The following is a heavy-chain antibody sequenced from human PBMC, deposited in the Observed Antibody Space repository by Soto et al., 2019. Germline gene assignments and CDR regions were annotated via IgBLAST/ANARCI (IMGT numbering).Heavy chain of an antibody. CDR3: ARDQSSSWDVDYFDY. Sequence: QVQLVQSGAEVKKPGSSVKVSCKASGGTFSSYAISWVRQAPGQGLEWMGGIIPIFGTANYAQKFQGRVTITADKSTSTAYMKLSSLRSEDTAMYYCARDQSSSWDVDYFDYWGQRTLVSVSS. V-gene: IGHV1-69*06. CDR2: IIPIFGTA. CDR1: GGTFSSYA. J-gene: IGHJ4*02. D-gene: IGHD6-6*01.